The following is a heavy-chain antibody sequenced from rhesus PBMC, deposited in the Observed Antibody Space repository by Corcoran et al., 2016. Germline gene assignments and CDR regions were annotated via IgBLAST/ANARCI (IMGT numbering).Heavy chain of an antibody. V-gene: IGHV1S2*01. CDR2: ICRYNGNT. J-gene: IGHJ6*01. CDR3: RVAKVNSSNENSFGLDA. CDR1: GSTFTTSS. D-gene: IGHD6-19*01. Sequence: QVQQVQSGAEVKQPGSSVKVSCTASGSTFTTSSMHWVRQAPGHGLQWIGRICRYNGNTKHTENCQGRVTMTTDTSTNTACMELSSLRSEDTAVYYCRVAKVNSSNENSFGLDAWGQGVVVTVSS.